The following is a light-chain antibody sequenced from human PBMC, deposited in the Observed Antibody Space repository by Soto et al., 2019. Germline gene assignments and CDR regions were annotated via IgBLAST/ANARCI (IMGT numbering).Light chain of an antibody. CDR2: DTS. Sequence: EIVMTQSPATLSVSPWESATLSCRSSQNIRNNLAWYQQKPGQAPRLLFSDTSTRATTVPARFNGSGSGTEFTLTISSLQPEDFATYYCQQLNSYLITFGQGTRLEIK. J-gene: IGKJ5*01. CDR3: QQLNSYLIT. CDR1: QNIRNN. V-gene: IGKV3-15*01.